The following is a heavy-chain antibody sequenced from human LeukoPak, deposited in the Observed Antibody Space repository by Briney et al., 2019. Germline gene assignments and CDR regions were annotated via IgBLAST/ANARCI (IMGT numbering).Heavy chain of an antibody. CDR2: ISDSGVSP. CDR1: GFTFSSYA. CDR3: AKGLYYYDSSVSDY. D-gene: IGHD3-22*01. Sequence: GGSLRLSCAASGFTFSSYAVSWVRQAPGKGLEWVSVISDSGVSPHYADSVKGRFTISRDNSKNTLYLQMNSLRDEDTAVYYCAKGLYYYDSSVSDYWGQGTLVTVSS. J-gene: IGHJ4*02. V-gene: IGHV3-23*01.